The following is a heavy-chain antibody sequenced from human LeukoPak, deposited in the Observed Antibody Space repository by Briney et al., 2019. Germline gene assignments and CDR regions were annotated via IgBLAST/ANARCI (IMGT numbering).Heavy chain of an antibody. Sequence: GGSLRLSCAASGFSFGDYSMNWVRQAPGKGLEWVSSITISSSIIYYADSVKGRFTISRDNAKNSLFLQMNSLRAEDTAVYYCARDLSDDYSLDYWGQGTLVSVSP. CDR3: ARDLSDDYSLDY. J-gene: IGHJ4*02. CDR2: ITISSSII. V-gene: IGHV3-21*01. CDR1: GFSFGDYS. D-gene: IGHD3-16*01.